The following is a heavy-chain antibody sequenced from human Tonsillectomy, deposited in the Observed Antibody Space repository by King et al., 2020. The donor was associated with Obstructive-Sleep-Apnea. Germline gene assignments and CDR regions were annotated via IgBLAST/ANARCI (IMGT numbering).Heavy chain of an antibody. Sequence: VQLVESGGGLVQPGGSLRLSCAVSGFTFSSYAMSCVRQAPGKGLEWGSDISVSGGSTYYADSVKGRFTNSRDNSKHTLYLQMNSLRAEDTAVYYCAKDNPFGATTYFDYWGRGTLVTVSS. J-gene: IGHJ4*02. D-gene: IGHD5-12*01. CDR2: ISVSGGST. V-gene: IGHV3-23*04. CDR1: GFTFSSYA. CDR3: AKDNPFGATTYFDY.